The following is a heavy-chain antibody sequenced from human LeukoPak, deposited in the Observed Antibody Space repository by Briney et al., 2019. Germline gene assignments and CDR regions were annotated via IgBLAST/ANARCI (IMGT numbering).Heavy chain of an antibody. CDR2: IYHSGST. Sequence: SETLSLTCTVSGGSISSGGYYWSWIRQPPGKGLEWIGYIYHSGSTYYNPSLKSRVTISVDRSKNQFSLKLSSVTAADTAVYYCARVGGEWLLQYYYMDVWGKGTTVTVSS. CDR1: GGSISSGGYY. CDR3: ARVGGEWLLQYYYMDV. J-gene: IGHJ6*03. V-gene: IGHV4-30-2*01. D-gene: IGHD3-22*01.